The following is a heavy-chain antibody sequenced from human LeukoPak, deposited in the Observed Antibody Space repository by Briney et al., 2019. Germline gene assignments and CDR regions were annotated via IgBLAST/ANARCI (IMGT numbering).Heavy chain of an antibody. J-gene: IGHJ4*02. CDR3: ARGHDYLDY. CDR2: IYYSGST. Sequence: SSETLSLTCTVSGGSISSYYWSWIRQSPGKGLEWIGYIYYSGSTNYNPSLKSRVTISVDTSKNQFSLKLSSVTAADTAVYYCARGHDYLDYWGQGTLVTVSS. V-gene: IGHV4-59*01. CDR1: GGSISSYY.